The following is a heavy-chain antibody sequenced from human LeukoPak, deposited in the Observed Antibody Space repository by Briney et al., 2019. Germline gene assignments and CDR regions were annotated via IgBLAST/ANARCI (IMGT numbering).Heavy chain of an antibody. D-gene: IGHD6-19*01. CDR3: ARVGAQQWLARFDY. Sequence: SETLSLTCTVSGDSISRSTYFWGWIRQPPGNTLEWIGSIYYSGITYYSPSLKSRVTMSVDTSRNQFSLNLTSVTASDTAVYYCARVGAQQWLARFDYWGKGTTVTISS. J-gene: IGHJ4*03. CDR1: GDSISRSTYF. V-gene: IGHV4-39*01. CDR2: IYYSGIT.